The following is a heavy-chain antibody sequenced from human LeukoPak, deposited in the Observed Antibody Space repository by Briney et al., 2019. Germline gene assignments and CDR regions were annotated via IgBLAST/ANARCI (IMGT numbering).Heavy chain of an antibody. J-gene: IGHJ4*02. CDR2: IYHSGST. D-gene: IGHD2-21*01. CDR3: ARAAEGDYFDY. Sequence: SETLSLTCAVSGGSISSGGYSWSWIRQPPGKGLEWIGYIYHSGSTYYHPSLKSRVTISVDRSKNQFSLKLSSVTAADTAVYYCARAAEGDYFDYWGQGTLVTVSS. V-gene: IGHV4-30-2*01. CDR1: GGSISSGGYS.